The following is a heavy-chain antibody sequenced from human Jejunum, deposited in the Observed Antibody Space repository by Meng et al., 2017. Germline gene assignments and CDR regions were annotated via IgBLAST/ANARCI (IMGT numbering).Heavy chain of an antibody. CDR2: SRNKAGGYTT. CDR1: GFTFSDLL. CDR3: GAGRPGSAPLDY. D-gene: IGHD1-26*01. J-gene: IGHJ4*02. V-gene: IGHV3-72*01. Sequence: GESLKFSCATSGFTFSDLLMDWVRQAPGRGLEWVGRSRNKAGGYTTEYAASVRGRFIVSRRESENSLFLELKSLKAEDTDVYYYGAGRPGSAPLDYWGRGTLVTVSS.